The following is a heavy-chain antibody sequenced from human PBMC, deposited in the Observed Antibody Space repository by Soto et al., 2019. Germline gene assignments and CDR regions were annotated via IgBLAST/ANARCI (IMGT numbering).Heavy chain of an antibody. CDR3: ARAPYCGGDCYSSYYYGMDV. CDR2: IIPIFGTA. V-gene: IGHV1-69*13. Sequence: EASVKVSCKASGGTFSSYAISWVRQAPGQGLEWMGGIIPIFGTANYAQKFQGRVTITADESTSTAYMELSSLRSEDTAVYYCARAPYCGGDCYSSYYYGMDVWGQGTTVTVSS. J-gene: IGHJ6*02. CDR1: GGTFSSYA. D-gene: IGHD2-21*02.